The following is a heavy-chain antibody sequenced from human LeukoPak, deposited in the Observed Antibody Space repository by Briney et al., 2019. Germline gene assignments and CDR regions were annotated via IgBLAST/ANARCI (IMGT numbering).Heavy chain of an antibody. Sequence: GESLRLSCTTSGFTFGDYGMNWVRQAPRKGLEWVGFIRSKGHGGTTEYAASVKGRFTISRDNSKSIAYLQMNSLKTEDTAVYYCSRVVSGYCSGGRCYYFDSWGQGTLVTVSS. CDR3: SRVVSGYCSGGRCYYFDS. D-gene: IGHD2-15*01. J-gene: IGHJ4*02. CDR1: GFTFGDYG. V-gene: IGHV3-49*04. CDR2: IRSKGHGGTT.